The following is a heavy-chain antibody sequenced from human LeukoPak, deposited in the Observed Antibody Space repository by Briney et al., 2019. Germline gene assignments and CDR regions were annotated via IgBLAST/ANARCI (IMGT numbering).Heavy chain of an antibody. CDR3: ARVVLVAAIPGRFDH. J-gene: IGHJ5*02. CDR1: GYTFTSYG. Sequence: ASVKVSCKASGYTFTSYGISWVRQAPGQGLEWMGWISAYNGNTNYAQKLQGRVTMTTDTSTSTAYMELRSLRSDDTAVYYCARVVLVAAIPGRFDHRGQGTLVTVS. V-gene: IGHV1-18*01. CDR2: ISAYNGNT. D-gene: IGHD2-15*01.